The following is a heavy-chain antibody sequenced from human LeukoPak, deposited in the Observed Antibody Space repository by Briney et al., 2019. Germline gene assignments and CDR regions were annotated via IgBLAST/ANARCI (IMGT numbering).Heavy chain of an antibody. CDR2: IIPIFGTA. J-gene: IGHJ4*02. D-gene: IGHD1-26*01. Sequence: SVKVSCKASGGTFSSYAISWVRQAPGQGLEWMGRIIPIFGTANYAQKFQGRVTITTDESTSTAYMELSSLRAEDTAVYYCARDPGLSGSYSLDYWGQGTLVTVSS. CDR1: GGTFSSYA. CDR3: ARDPGLSGSYSLDY. V-gene: IGHV1-69*05.